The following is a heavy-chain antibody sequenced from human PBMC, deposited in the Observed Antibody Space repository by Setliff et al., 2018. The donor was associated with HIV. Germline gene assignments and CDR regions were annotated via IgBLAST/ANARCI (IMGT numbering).Heavy chain of an antibody. CDR2: VYYSGHT. Sequence: SETLSLTCTVSGASISSSNYYWGWIRQPPGEGLEWIGSVYYSGHTFYNPSLRSRVTISVDTSKNQFSLKLSSVTAADTAVYYCARGVAAAGLWGQGTLVTVSS. J-gene: IGHJ4*02. V-gene: IGHV4-39*07. CDR1: GASISSSNYY. CDR3: ARGVAAAGL. D-gene: IGHD6-13*01.